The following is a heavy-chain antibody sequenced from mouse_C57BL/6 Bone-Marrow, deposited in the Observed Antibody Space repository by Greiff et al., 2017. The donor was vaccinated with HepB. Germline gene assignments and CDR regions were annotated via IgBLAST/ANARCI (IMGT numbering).Heavy chain of an antibody. CDR2: LDPENGDT. D-gene: IGHD2-4*01. CDR1: GFNIKDDY. CDR3: TTDYDYPFDD. V-gene: IGHV14-4*01. Sequence: VQLQQSGAELVRPGASVKLSCTASGFNIKDDYMHWVKQRPEQGLEWIGWLDPENGDTEYASKFQGKATITADTSSNTAYLQLSSLTSEDTAVYYCTTDYDYPFDDWGQGTTLTVSS. J-gene: IGHJ2*01.